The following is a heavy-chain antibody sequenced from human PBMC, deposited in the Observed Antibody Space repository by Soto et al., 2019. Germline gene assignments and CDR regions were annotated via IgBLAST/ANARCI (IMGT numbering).Heavy chain of an antibody. V-gene: IGHV1-2*02. Sequence: ASVKVSCKASGYTFTGYYMHWVRQAPGQGLEWMGWINPNSGGTNYAQKFQGRVTMTRDTSISTAYMELSRLRSDDTAVYYCARDPPMYYYDSSGYPEGTRFDYWGQGTLVTVSS. CDR1: GYTFTGYY. CDR2: INPNSGGT. CDR3: ARDPPMYYYDSSGYPEGTRFDY. D-gene: IGHD3-22*01. J-gene: IGHJ4*02.